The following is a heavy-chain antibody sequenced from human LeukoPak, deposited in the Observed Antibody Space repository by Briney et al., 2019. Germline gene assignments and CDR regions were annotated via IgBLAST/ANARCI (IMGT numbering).Heavy chain of an antibody. CDR1: GGSIGGSTYY. V-gene: IGHV4-39*01. CDR2: MYYSGGT. CDR3: VRRGRYRGFEY. Sequence: PSETLSLTCNISGGSIGGSTYYWGWIRQPPEKGLEWIGSMYYSGGTYYNPSLKSRVTISVHTSKNQFSLSLTSVTAADTAVYYCVRRGRYRGFEYWGRGTLVTVSS. D-gene: IGHD1-26*01. J-gene: IGHJ4*02.